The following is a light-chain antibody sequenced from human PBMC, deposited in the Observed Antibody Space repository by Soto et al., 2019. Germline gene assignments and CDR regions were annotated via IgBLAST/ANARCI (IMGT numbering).Light chain of an antibody. Sequence: QSVLTQPPSVSGAPGQRVTISCTGSSSNIGAGYDLHWYQQLPGTAPKLLIYGNTNRPSGVPDRFSGSKSGTSASLAITGLQAEDEADYYCRSYDSSLSGVVFGGGTKVTVL. CDR3: RSYDSSLSGVV. J-gene: IGLJ2*01. CDR1: SSNIGAGYD. V-gene: IGLV1-40*01. CDR2: GNT.